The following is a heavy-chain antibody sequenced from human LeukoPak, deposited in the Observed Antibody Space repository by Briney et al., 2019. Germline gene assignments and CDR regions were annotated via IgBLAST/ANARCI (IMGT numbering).Heavy chain of an antibody. J-gene: IGHJ6*03. Sequence: SETLSLTCAVYGGSFSGYYWSWIRQPPGKGLEWIGEINHSGSTNYNPSLKSRVTISVDTSKNQFSLKLSSVTAADTAVYYCARDYSSYYYYYMDVWGKGTTATVSS. CDR2: INHSGST. D-gene: IGHD5-18*01. CDR3: ARDYSSYYYYYMDV. V-gene: IGHV4-34*01. CDR1: GGSFSGYY.